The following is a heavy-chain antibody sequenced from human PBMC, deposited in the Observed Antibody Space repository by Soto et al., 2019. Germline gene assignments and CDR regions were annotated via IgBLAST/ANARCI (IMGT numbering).Heavy chain of an antibody. J-gene: IGHJ6*02. D-gene: IGHD2-15*01. CDR1: GYSFTSYW. Sequence: PGESLKISCKGSGYSFTSYWISWVRQMPGKGLEWMGRIDPSDSYTNYSPSFQGHVTISADKSISTAYLQWSSLKASDTAMYYCAKQGKFCGGGSCYHYGMDVWGQGTRDTVS. CDR3: AKQGKFCGGGSCYHYGMDV. V-gene: IGHV5-10-1*01. CDR2: IDPSDSYT.